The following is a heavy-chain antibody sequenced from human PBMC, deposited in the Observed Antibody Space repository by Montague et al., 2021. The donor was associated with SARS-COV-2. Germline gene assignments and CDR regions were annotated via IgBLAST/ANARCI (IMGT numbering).Heavy chain of an antibody. D-gene: IGHD5-24*01. CDR2: ISRNGGNT. V-gene: IGHV3-64D*09. J-gene: IGHJ6*02. Sequence: SLRLSCAASGFTFSTYAMHWVRQAPGKGLEYVSGISRNGGNTHYADSVKGRFTISRDNSKNTLYLQMSSLRGEDTAVYYCVKSDGLFGMDVWGQGTTVTVSS. CDR1: GFTFSTYA. CDR3: VKSDGLFGMDV.